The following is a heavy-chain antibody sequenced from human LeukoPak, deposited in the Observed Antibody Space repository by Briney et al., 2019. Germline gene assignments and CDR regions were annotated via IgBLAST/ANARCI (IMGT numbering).Heavy chain of an antibody. D-gene: IGHD6-6*01. CDR3: AKDRPAEYSSDPPLAATDY. V-gene: IGHV3-66*01. Sequence: GGSLRLSCAASGFTVSSNYMSWVRQAPGKGLEWVSVIYSGGSTYYADSVKGRFTISRDNSKNTLYLQMNSLRAEDTAVYYCAKDRPAEYSSDPPLAATDYWGQGTLVTVSS. CDR1: GFTVSSNY. J-gene: IGHJ4*02. CDR2: IYSGGST.